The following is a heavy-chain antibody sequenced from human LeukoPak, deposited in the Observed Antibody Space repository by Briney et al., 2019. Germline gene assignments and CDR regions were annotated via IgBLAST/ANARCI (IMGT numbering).Heavy chain of an antibody. CDR2: IHYTGST. Sequence: PSEALSLTCTVSGGSITSSYWSWIRQSPGKGLEWIGYIHYTGSTNYNPSLKSRVTTLIDTSKNQFSLKLSSVTAADTAVYYCARGRYSAGDNWFDPWGQGTLVTVSS. V-gene: IGHV4-59*01. CDR3: ARGRYSAGDNWFDP. J-gene: IGHJ5*02. D-gene: IGHD3-9*01. CDR1: GGSITSSY.